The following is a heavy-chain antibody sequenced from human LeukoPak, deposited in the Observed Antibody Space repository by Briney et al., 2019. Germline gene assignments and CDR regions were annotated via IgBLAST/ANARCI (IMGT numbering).Heavy chain of an antibody. V-gene: IGHV4-4*07. Sequence: PSETLSLTCTVSGGSISSYYWSWIRQPAGKGLEWIGRIYTSGSTNYNPSLKSRVTMSVDTSKNQFSLKLSPVTAADTAVYYCARDSSSGGYGDYYYMDVWGKGTTVTVSS. CDR1: GGSISSYY. J-gene: IGHJ6*03. D-gene: IGHD6-19*01. CDR3: ARDSSSGGYGDYYYMDV. CDR2: IYTSGST.